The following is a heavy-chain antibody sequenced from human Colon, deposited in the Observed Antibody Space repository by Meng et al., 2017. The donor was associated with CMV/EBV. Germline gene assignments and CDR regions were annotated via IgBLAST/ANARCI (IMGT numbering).Heavy chain of an antibody. CDR1: GFIFDGYA. J-gene: IGHJ4*02. V-gene: IGHV3-7*01. Sequence: GESLKISCATSGFIFDGYAMHWVRQAPGKGLEWVVNIKQDGSETHYVDSVKGRFTVSRDNAKNLVYLQMNNLKAEDTAVYYCTRLGGSKPFDYWGQGTMVTVSS. CDR2: IKQDGSET. D-gene: IGHD3-16*01. CDR3: TRLGGSKPFDY.